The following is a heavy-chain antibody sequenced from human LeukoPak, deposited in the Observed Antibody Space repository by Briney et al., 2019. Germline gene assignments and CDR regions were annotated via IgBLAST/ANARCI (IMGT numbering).Heavy chain of an antibody. CDR2: INHSGST. CDR3: ARGRRDGYSPYWYFDL. CDR1: GGSFSGYY. Sequence: PSETLSLTCAVYGGSFSGYYWSWIRQPPGKGLEWIGEINHSGSTNYNPSLKSRVTISVDTSKNQFSLKLSSVTAADTAVYYCARGRRDGYSPYWYFDLWGRGTLVTVSS. V-gene: IGHV4-34*01. J-gene: IGHJ2*01. D-gene: IGHD5-24*01.